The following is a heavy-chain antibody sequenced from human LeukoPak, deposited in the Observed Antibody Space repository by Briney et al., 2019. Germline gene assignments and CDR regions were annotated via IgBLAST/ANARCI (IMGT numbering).Heavy chain of an antibody. CDR2: ISYDGSNK. CDR3: ASRHYDFGYY. D-gene: IGHD4-17*01. Sequence: GGSLRLSCAASGFAFSTYPVHWVRQAPGKGLEWVAVISYDGSNKYYTDSVKGRFTISRDNSKNTLYLQMNSLRAEDTAIYYCASRHYDFGYYWGQGTLVTVSS. V-gene: IGHV3-30*04. J-gene: IGHJ4*02. CDR1: GFAFSTYP.